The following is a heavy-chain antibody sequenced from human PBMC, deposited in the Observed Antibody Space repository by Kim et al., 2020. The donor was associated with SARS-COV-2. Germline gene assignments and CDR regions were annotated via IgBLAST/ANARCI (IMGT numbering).Heavy chain of an antibody. J-gene: IGHJ5*02. CDR1: GGSFSGYY. CDR3: ARLGPNWFDP. CDR2: INHSGST. Sequence: SETLSLTCAVYGGSFSGYYWSWIRQPPGKGLEWIGEINHSGSTNYNPSLKSRVTISVDTSKNQFSLKLSSVTTADTAVYYCARLGPNWFDPWGQGTLVTVSS. D-gene: IGHD3-16*01. V-gene: IGHV4-34*01.